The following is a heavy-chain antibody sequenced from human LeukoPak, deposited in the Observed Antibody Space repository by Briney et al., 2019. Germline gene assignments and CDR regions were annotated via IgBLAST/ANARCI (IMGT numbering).Heavy chain of an antibody. D-gene: IGHD3-22*01. CDR2: ISSSSSYI. J-gene: IGHJ4*02. V-gene: IGHV3-21*01. Sequence: PGGSLRLSCAASGFTFSSYSMNWVRQAPGKGLEWVSSISSSSSYIYYADSVKGRFTISRDNAKNSLYLQMNSLRAEDTAVYYCARGPLYYYDSGDPDYWGQGTLVTVSS. CDR1: GFTFSSYS. CDR3: ARGPLYYYDSGDPDY.